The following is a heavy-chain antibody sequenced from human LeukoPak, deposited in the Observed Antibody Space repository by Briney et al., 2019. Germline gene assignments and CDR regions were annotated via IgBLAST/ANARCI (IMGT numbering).Heavy chain of an antibody. Sequence: PSETLSLTCAVSGGSISSGGYSWSWIRQPPGKGLEWIGYNSGSTYYNPSLKSRVTISVDTSKNQFSLKLSSVTAADTAVYYCARAYGDYRDAYYYYYMDVWGKGNTVTVSS. D-gene: IGHD4-17*01. J-gene: IGHJ6*03. CDR3: ARAYGDYRDAYYYYYMDV. CDR2: NSGST. V-gene: IGHV4-30-4*07. CDR1: GGSISSGGYS.